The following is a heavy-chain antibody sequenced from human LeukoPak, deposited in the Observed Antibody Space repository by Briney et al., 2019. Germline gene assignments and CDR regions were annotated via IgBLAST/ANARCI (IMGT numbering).Heavy chain of an antibody. CDR3: ARGYYDSSGYSSTRVY. V-gene: IGHV3-11*01. D-gene: IGHD3-22*01. J-gene: IGHJ4*02. CDR1: GFTFSDYY. CDR2: ISSSGSTI. Sequence: GGSLRLSCAASGFTFSDYYMSWIRQAPGKGLEWVSYISSSGSTIYYADSVKGRFTISRDNAKNSLYLQMNSLRAEDTAVYYCARGYYDSSGYSSTRVYWGQGTLVTVSS.